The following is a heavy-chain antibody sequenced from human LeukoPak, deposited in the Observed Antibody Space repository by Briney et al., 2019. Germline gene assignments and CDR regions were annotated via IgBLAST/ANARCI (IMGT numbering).Heavy chain of an antibody. CDR3: ARDLTRITIFGVVIPGGRHNWFDP. D-gene: IGHD3-3*01. Sequence: ASVKVSCKASGYTFTGYYMHWVRQAPGQGLEWMGWINPNSGGTNYAQKFQGRVTMTRDTSISTAYMELSRLRSDDTAVYYCARDLTRITIFGVVIPGGRHNWFDPWGQGTLVTVSS. J-gene: IGHJ5*02. CDR1: GYTFTGYY. CDR2: INPNSGGT. V-gene: IGHV1-2*02.